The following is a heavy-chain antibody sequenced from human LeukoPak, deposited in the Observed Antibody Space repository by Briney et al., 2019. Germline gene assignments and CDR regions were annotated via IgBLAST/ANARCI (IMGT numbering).Heavy chain of an antibody. Sequence: SETLSLTCTVSGGSISSYYWSWIRQPAGKGLEWIGRIYTSGSTNYNPSLKSRATMSVDTSKNQFSLKLSSVTAADTAVYYCARVRDNWNDVLAFDIWGQGTMVTVSS. V-gene: IGHV4-4*07. CDR1: GGSISSYY. D-gene: IGHD1-20*01. J-gene: IGHJ3*02. CDR2: IYTSGST. CDR3: ARVRDNWNDVLAFDI.